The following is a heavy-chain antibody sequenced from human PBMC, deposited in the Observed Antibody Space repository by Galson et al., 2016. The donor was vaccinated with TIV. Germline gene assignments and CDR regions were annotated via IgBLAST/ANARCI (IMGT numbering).Heavy chain of an antibody. V-gene: IGHV3-30*18. D-gene: IGHD4-17*01. J-gene: IGHJ4*02. CDR3: AKVGARGYGDYPYYLEY. CDR1: GFIFSIYG. Sequence: SLRLSCAASGFIFSIYGMHCVRQAPGKGLEWVTLISFDGNNQYYADSVTGRFTSSRDNSKNTMYLHMNSLRTEDTAVYYCAKVGARGYGDYPYYLEYWGQGTLVTVSS. CDR2: ISFDGNNQ.